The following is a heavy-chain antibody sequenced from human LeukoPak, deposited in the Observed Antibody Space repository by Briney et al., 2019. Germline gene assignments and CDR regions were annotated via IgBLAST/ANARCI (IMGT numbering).Heavy chain of an antibody. D-gene: IGHD1-26*01. CDR1: GGTFSSYA. V-gene: IGHV1-2*02. CDR3: ARGVLLQGRGAFDI. J-gene: IGHJ3*02. CDR2: IIPNSGGT. Sequence: ASVKVSCKASGGTFSSYAISWLRQAPGQGLEWMGWIIPNSGGTKYAQKFQDRVTMTRDTSISTAYMELSSLTYDDTAVYYCARGVLLQGRGAFDIWGQGAMVTVSS.